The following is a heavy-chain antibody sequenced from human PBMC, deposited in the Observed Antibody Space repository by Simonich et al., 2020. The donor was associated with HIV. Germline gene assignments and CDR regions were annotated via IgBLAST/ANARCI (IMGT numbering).Heavy chain of an antibody. CDR3: ARTPIIRGIIVAFDI. CDR2: IDWDDDK. D-gene: IGHD3-10*01. J-gene: IGHJ3*02. V-gene: IGHV2-70*04. Sequence: QVTLKESGPALVKPTQTLTLTCTFSGFSLTPSGMRVSWIRQPPGKALEWLARIDWDDDKFYSTSLKTRLTISKDTSKNQVVLTMTNMDPVDTATYYCARTPIIRGIIVAFDIWGQGTMVTVSS. CDR1: GFSLTPSGMR.